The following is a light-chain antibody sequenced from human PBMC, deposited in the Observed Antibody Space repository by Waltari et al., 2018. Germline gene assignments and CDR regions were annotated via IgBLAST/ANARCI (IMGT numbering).Light chain of an antibody. Sequence: EIVLTQSPATLSLSPGERVTLSCRASQSVSSYLAWYQQKPGQAPRLLIYDASNRATDIPARFSGSGSGTDFTLTISSLEPEDFAVYYCQQRSNWPWTFGQGTRVEIK. CDR1: QSVSSY. CDR3: QQRSNWPWT. J-gene: IGKJ1*01. V-gene: IGKV3-11*01. CDR2: DAS.